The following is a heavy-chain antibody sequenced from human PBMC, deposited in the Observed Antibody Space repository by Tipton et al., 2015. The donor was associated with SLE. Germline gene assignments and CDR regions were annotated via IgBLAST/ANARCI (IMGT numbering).Heavy chain of an antibody. CDR3: AKYGDYPLNWFDP. CDR1: GFTFSSYA. J-gene: IGHJ5*02. V-gene: IGHV3-23*01. D-gene: IGHD4-17*01. Sequence: SLRLSCAASGFTFSSYAMSWVRQAPGEGLEWVSAISGSGGSTYYADSVKGRFTISRDNSKNTLYLQMNSLRAEDTAVYYCAKYGDYPLNWFDPWGQGTLVTVSS. CDR2: ISGSGGST.